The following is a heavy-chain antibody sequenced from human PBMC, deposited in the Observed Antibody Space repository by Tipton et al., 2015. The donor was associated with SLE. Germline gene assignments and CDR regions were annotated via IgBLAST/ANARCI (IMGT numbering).Heavy chain of an antibody. J-gene: IGHJ1*01. CDR2: IYYSGST. CDR1: GGSISSYY. CDR3: ARGGPELPPTEYFQH. D-gene: IGHD1-26*01. V-gene: IGHV4-59*01. Sequence: TLSLTCTVSGGSISSYYWSWIRQPPGKGLEWIGYIYYSGSTNYNPSLKSRVTISVDTSKNQFSLKLSSVTAADTAVYYCARGGPELPPTEYFQHWGQGTLVTVSS.